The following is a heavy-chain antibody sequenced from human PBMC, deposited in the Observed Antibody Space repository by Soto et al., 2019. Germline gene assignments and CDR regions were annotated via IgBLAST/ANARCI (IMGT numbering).Heavy chain of an antibody. CDR3: ARLITFGGVIAENY. V-gene: IGHV3-53*01. CDR2: IYSGGST. D-gene: IGHD3-16*02. CDR1: GSTVSSNY. Sequence: LRLSCAASGSTVSSNYMSWVRQAPGKGLEWVSVIYSGGSTYYADSVKGRFTISRDNSKNTLYLQMNGLRAEDTAVYYCARLITFGGVIAENYWGQGTLVTVSS. J-gene: IGHJ4*02.